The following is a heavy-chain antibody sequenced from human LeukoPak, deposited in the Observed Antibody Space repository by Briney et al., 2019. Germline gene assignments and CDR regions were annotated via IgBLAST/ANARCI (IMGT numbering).Heavy chain of an antibody. V-gene: IGHV3-21*01. Sequence: PGGSLRLSCAASGFTFSSYSMNWVRQAPGKGLEWVSSISSSSSYIYYADSVKGRFTISRDNAKNSLYLQMNSLRAEDTAVYYCVFTMVRGVIIRFDYWGQGTLVTVSS. CDR2: ISSSSSYI. CDR1: GFTFSSYS. CDR3: VFTMVRGVIIRFDY. J-gene: IGHJ4*02. D-gene: IGHD3-10*01.